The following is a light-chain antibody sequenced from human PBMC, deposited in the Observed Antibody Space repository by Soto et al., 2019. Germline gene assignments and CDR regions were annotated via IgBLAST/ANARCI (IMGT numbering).Light chain of an antibody. Sequence: DIQVTQSPSSLSASVGDRVNITCRASQSIRNNLNWYQQRPGKPPKLLIYSASSLQSGAPSKFSGSGSGTDFTLTISSLQPEDFAIYYCQQTYGSPITFGQGTRLEI. J-gene: IGKJ5*01. CDR3: QQTYGSPIT. CDR1: QSIRNN. V-gene: IGKV1-39*01. CDR2: SAS.